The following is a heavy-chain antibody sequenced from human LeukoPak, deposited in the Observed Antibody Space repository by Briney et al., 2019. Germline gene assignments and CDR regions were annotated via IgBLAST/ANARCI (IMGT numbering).Heavy chain of an antibody. D-gene: IGHD4-17*01. CDR2: MNPNSGNT. V-gene: IGHV1-8*01. CDR3: ARTGNGDYPYYYYGMDV. J-gene: IGHJ6*02. Sequence: ASVKVSCKASGYTFTSYDINWVRQATGQGLEWMGWMNPNSGNTGYAQKFQGRVTMTRNTSISTAYMELSSLRSEDTAVYYCARTGNGDYPYYYYGMDVWGQGTTVTVSS. CDR1: GYTFTSYD.